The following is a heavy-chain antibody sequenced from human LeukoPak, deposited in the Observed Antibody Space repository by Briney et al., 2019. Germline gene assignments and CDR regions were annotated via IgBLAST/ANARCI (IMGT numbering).Heavy chain of an antibody. Sequence: PSETLSLTCTVSGGSISSSSYWGWIRQPPGKGLEWIGSIYYSGDTYYNPSLKSRRVTISVDTSKNQFSLRLGSVTAADTAVYYCARHQWHYYYYMGVWGKGSTVTVSS. CDR3: ARHQWHYYYYMGV. J-gene: IGHJ6*03. V-gene: IGHV4-39*01. D-gene: IGHD6-19*01. CDR1: GGSISSSSY. CDR2: IYYSGDT.